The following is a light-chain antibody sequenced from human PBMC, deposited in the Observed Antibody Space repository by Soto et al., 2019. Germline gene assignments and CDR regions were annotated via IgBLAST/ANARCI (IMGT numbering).Light chain of an antibody. CDR1: SSDVGGYNY. J-gene: IGLJ2*01. CDR3: SSYTISSTLVV. CDR2: DVS. Sequence: QSALTQPASVSGSPGQSITISCTGTSSDVGGYNYVSWYQQHPGKDPKLMIYDVSNRPSGVSNRFSGSKSGNRASLTISGLQDEDEAYYYCSSYTISSTLVVVGGGTKVTVL. V-gene: IGLV2-14*01.